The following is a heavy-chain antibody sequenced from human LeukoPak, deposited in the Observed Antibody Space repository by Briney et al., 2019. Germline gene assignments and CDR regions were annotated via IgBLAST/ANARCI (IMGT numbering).Heavy chain of an antibody. CDR1: GGSISSTTHY. CDR2: IYYSGNT. J-gene: IGHJ5*02. CDR3: ARHPKGYFSRFDP. D-gene: IGHD2-15*01. Sequence: PSETLSLTCTVSGGSISSTTHYWGWIRQPPGKGLEWIGSIYYSGNTDYNPSLKSRVTISVDTSKNQFSLKLNSVTAADTAVYYCARHPKGYFSRFDPWGQGTLVTVSS. V-gene: IGHV4-39*01.